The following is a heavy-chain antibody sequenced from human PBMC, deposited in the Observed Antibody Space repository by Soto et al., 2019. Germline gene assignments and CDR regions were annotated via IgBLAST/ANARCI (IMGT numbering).Heavy chain of an antibody. CDR2: IMPFFGSG. CDR1: RGTFTNYA. CDR3: ARDRAGYYSHFVY. V-gene: IGHV1-69*01. J-gene: IGHJ4*02. D-gene: IGHD3-22*01. Sequence: QVYLVQSGAEVKKPGSSVKVSCKALRGTFTNYAFSWVRQAPGQGLEWMGGIMPFFGSGNNAQKFQGRINITADEPTSSVYLELTSLRSEDTAVYYCARDRAGYYSHFVYWGQGTLVTVSS.